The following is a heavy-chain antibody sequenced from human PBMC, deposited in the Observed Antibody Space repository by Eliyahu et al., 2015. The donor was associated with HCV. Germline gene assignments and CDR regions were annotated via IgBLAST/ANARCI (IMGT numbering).Heavy chain of an antibody. CDR1: GXTFXXXG. J-gene: IGHJ4*02. CDR2: IWYDGSNK. D-gene: IGHD3-16*02. Sequence: QVQLVESGGGVVQPGRSLRLSCXASGXTFXXXGRXWVRQAPGKGLEGXAVIWYDGSNKYYADSVKGRFTISRDNSKNTLYLQMNSLRAEDTAVYYCARALRGDYVWGSYRYLDYWGQGTLVTVSS. V-gene: IGHV3-33*01. CDR3: ARALRGDYVWGSYRYLDY.